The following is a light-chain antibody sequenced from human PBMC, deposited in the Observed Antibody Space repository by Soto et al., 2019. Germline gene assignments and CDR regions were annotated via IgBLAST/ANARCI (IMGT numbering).Light chain of an antibody. CDR2: DKS. V-gene: IGKV3-15*01. CDR3: QQYNNWPPST. Sequence: EFVLTQSPATLSVSPGETASLSFRASQSAGNYLAWYQQKPGQAPRLLIYDKSSRAPGVPARFTGSGTGTDFTLTINSLQSEDFGVYYCQQYNNWPPSTFGQGTRLAIK. CDR1: QSAGNY. J-gene: IGKJ5*01.